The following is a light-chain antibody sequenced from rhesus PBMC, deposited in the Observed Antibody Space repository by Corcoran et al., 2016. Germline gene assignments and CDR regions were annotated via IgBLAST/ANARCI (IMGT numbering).Light chain of an antibody. V-gene: IGKV1-25*01. J-gene: IGKJ3*01. CDR1: QDITND. Sequence: DIQMTQSPSSLSASVGDRVTITCRVSQDITNDLAWYQQKPGETPKLLIYEASSLQSGIPSRFSGSGSGTDFTLTISSLQSEDFATYYCQHYYSTPITFGPGTKLDIK. CDR2: EAS. CDR3: QHYYSTPIT.